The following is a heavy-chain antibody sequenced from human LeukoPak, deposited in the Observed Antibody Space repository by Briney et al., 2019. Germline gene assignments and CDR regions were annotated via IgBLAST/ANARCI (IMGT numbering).Heavy chain of an antibody. CDR1: GSSIGTYS. D-gene: IGHD4-11*01. V-gene: IGHV4-59*01. CDR3: ARGEETTVTSFDY. Sequence: SETLSLTCTVSGSSIGTYSWSWIRQPPGKGLEWIGYIYSSGSTNYNPSLKSRVTISVDTSRNQFSLKLSSVTAADTAVYYCARGEETTVTSFDYWGQGTLVTVSS. J-gene: IGHJ4*02. CDR2: IYSSGST.